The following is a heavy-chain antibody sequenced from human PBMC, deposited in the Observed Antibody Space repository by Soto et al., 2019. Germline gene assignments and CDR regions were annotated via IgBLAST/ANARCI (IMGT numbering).Heavy chain of an antibody. CDR2: ISYDGSNK. CDR1: GFTFSSYG. J-gene: IGHJ4*02. Sequence: PGGSLRLSCAASGFTFSSYGMHWVRQAPGKGLEWVAVISYDGSNKYYADSVKGRFTISRDNSKNTLYLQMNSLRAEDTAVYYCARDSNSKGYSYGLIDYWGQGTLVTVSS. CDR3: ARDSNSKGYSYGLIDY. D-gene: IGHD5-18*01. V-gene: IGHV3-30*03.